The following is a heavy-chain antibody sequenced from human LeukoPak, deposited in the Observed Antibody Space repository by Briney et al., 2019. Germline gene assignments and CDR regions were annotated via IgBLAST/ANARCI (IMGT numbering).Heavy chain of an antibody. D-gene: IGHD5-12*01. CDR2: IFYSGST. Sequence: SETLSLTCTVSGGSISSYYWSWIRQPPGKGLEWIGYIFYSGSTNYNPSLKSRVTISIDTSKNQFSLKLSSVTAADTAVYYCARGGYSGYEVDPWGQGTLVTVSS. CDR1: GGSISSYY. J-gene: IGHJ5*02. CDR3: ARGGYSGYEVDP. V-gene: IGHV4-59*12.